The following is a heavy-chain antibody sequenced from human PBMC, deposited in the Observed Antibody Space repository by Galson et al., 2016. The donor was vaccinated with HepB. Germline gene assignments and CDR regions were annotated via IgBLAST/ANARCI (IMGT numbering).Heavy chain of an antibody. J-gene: IGHJ4*02. CDR3: TNDVGLVMFGL. CDR2: ISSDGDNK. Sequence: SLRLSCAVSGFSFSDYAMSWVRQGPGKRLEWVSTISSDGDNKHYLDSVKGRFTVSRDNSKITLDLQMNSLRAEDTAVYYCTNDVGLVMFGLWGRGTLVTVSS. V-gene: IGHV3-23*01. CDR1: GFSFSDYA. D-gene: IGHD2/OR15-2a*01.